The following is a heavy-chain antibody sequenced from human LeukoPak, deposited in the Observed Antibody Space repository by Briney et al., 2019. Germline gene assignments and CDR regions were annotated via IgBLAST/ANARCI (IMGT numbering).Heavy chain of an antibody. Sequence: SETLSLTCTVSGGSISSSSYSWGWIRQPPGKGLERIGSIYYPGSTHYNPSLKSRVTISVDTSKNQISLKLSSVTAADTAVYYCARDFWSGRNWFDPWGQGTLVTVSS. CDR2: IYYPGST. V-gene: IGHV4-39*07. CDR3: ARDFWSGRNWFDP. D-gene: IGHD3-3*01. J-gene: IGHJ5*02. CDR1: GGSISSSSYS.